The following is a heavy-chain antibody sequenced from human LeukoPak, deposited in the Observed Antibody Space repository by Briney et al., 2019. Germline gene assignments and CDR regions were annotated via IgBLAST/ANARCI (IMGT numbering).Heavy chain of an antibody. Sequence: PSETLSLTCAVYGGFFSAYYWTWIRQSPGKGLEWIGETDHSGSTIYNPSLKSRVAISVDTSKNQFSLHLSSVTAADTSIYYCAIMAASGIPRGCYYVDVWGKGTTVTVSS. CDR1: GGFFSAYY. D-gene: IGHD6-13*01. J-gene: IGHJ6*03. V-gene: IGHV4-34*01. CDR3: AIMAASGIPRGCYYVDV. CDR2: TDHSGST.